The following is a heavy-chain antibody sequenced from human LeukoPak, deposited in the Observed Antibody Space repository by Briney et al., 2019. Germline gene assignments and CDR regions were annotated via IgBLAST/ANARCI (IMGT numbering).Heavy chain of an antibody. CDR1: GFTFSGSA. CDR3: TSSSPGGGDY. CDR2: IRSKANSYAT. Sequence: GGSLRLSCAGSGFTFSGSAMHWVRQASGKGLEWVGRIRSKANSYATAYAASVKGRFTISRDDSKNTAYLQMNSLRTEDTAVYYCTSSSPGGGDYWGQGTLVTVSS. V-gene: IGHV3-73*01. D-gene: IGHD2-15*01. J-gene: IGHJ4*02.